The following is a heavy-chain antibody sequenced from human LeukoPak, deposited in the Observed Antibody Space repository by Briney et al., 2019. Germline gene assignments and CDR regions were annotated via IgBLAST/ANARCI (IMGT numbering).Heavy chain of an antibody. CDR3: ARDYLAPWYYDSXGYGFGY. J-gene: IGHJ4*01. V-gene: IGHV3-33*01. CDR1: GFTFSSYG. D-gene: IGHD3-22*01. CDR2: IWYDGSNK. Sequence: GSLRLSCAASGFTFSSYGMHWVRQAPGKGLEWVAVIWYDGSNKYYADSVKGRFTISRDNSKNTLYLQMNSLRAEDTAVYYCARDYLAPWYYDSXGYGFGYWGXGTXVTVSS.